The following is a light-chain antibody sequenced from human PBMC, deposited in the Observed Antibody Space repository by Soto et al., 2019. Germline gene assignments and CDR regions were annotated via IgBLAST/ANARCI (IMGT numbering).Light chain of an antibody. Sequence: EIVLTQSPGTLSLSPGERATLSCRASQSVSSSYLAWYHQKPGQAPRLLIYGASSRATGIPDRFSGSGSGTDFTLTISRLEPEHFSVYYCQQYGSSPPCTFGQRPKVQIK. V-gene: IGKV3-20*01. CDR3: QQYGSSPPCT. J-gene: IGKJ1*01. CDR1: QSVSSSY. CDR2: GAS.